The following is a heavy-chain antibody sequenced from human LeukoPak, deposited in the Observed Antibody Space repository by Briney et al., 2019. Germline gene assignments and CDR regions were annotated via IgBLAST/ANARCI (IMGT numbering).Heavy chain of an antibody. CDR1: GGTFSSYT. V-gene: IGHV1-69*02. Sequence: SVKVSCKASGGTFSSYTTSWVRQAPGQGLEWMGRIIPILGIANYAQKFQGRVTITADESTSTAYMELSSLRSEDTAVYYCARGTPGYCSGGSCYSYMDVWGKGTTVTVSS. D-gene: IGHD2-15*01. CDR2: IIPILGIA. CDR3: ARGTPGYCSGGSCYSYMDV. J-gene: IGHJ6*03.